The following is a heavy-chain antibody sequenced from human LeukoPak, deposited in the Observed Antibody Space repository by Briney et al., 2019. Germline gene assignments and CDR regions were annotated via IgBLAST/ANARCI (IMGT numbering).Heavy chain of an antibody. D-gene: IGHD3-22*01. CDR1: GLTFSSSW. Sequence: GGSLRLSCAVSGLTFSSSWMTWVRQAPGKGLEWVANIKQDGSEKYYVDSVKGRFTISRDSAKNSVYLQMNSLRAEDTAVYYCASQNYYDSSAYWGQGTLVTVSS. V-gene: IGHV3-7*03. CDR2: IKQDGSEK. J-gene: IGHJ4*02. CDR3: ASQNYYDSSAY.